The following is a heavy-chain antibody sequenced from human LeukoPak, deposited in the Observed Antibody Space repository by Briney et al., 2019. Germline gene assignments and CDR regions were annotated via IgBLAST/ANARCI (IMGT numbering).Heavy chain of an antibody. D-gene: IGHD6-19*01. V-gene: IGHV1-2*02. CDR3: ARDIVGGTVAGTFD. CDR1: GYTFTGNY. J-gene: IGHJ4*02. Sequence: ASVKVSCKASGYTFTGNYMHWVRQVPGQGLEWMGWIEPNCGGTNYAQKFQGRVTMTRDTSISTAYMELSRLRSDDTAVYYCARDIVGGTVAGTFDWGQGTLVTVSS. CDR2: IEPNCGGT.